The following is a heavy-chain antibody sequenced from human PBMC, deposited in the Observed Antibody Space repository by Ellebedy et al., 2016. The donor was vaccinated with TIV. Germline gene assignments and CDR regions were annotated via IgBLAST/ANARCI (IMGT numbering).Heavy chain of an antibody. D-gene: IGHD5-12*01. CDR1: GFTFSIYG. V-gene: IGHV3-33*01. J-gene: IGHJ4*02. CDR3: ASERSGYDFDY. CDR2: LWYDGSRE. Sequence: PGGSLRLSCAASGFTFSIYGMHWVRKAPGTGLEWVAVLWYDGSREYYAYSVKSRLTVSRPNSKNTLFLQMNSLRTEDTAVYYCASERSGYDFDYWGQGTLVTVAA.